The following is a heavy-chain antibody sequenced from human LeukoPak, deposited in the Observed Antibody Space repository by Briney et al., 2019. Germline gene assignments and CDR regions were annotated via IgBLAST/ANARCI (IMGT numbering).Heavy chain of an antibody. Sequence: SETLSLTCTASGGSISSYYWSWIRQPPGKGLEWIGYIYYSGTTNYNPPLKSRVTISVDTSKNQFSLKLTSVTAADTAVYYCARGGSHWIDYWGQGTLVTVSS. CDR2: IYYSGTT. D-gene: IGHD1-1*01. V-gene: IGHV4-59*01. CDR3: ARGGSHWIDY. CDR1: GGSISSYY. J-gene: IGHJ4*02.